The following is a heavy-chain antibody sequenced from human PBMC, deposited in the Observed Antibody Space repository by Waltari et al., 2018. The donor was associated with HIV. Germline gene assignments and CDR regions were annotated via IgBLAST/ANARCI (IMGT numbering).Heavy chain of an antibody. Sequence: VQLVESGGDLVQSGRSLRLSCTASGLPFDDHAMSWFRQAPGKGLELVGFIRSKPYGGTPDYAASVKGRFTISRDDSKSIAYLQMNSLKSDDAAVYYCSRLVVGYNYGYYFDSWGQGTLVTVSS. CDR3: SRLVVGYNYGYYFDS. CDR2: IRSKPYGGTP. V-gene: IGHV3-49*03. J-gene: IGHJ4*02. D-gene: IGHD5-18*01. CDR1: GLPFDDHA.